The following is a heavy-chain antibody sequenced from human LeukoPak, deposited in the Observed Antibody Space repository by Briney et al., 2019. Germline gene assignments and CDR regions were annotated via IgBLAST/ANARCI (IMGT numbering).Heavy chain of an antibody. Sequence: ASVKVSCKASGYTFTSYGISWVRQAPGQGLEWMGWISAYNGNTNYAQKLQGRVTMTTDTSTSTAYMELRSLRSDDTAVYYCARERNYDYVWGSYDEYYFDYWGQGTLVTVSS. D-gene: IGHD3-16*01. CDR2: ISAYNGNT. CDR1: GYTFTSYG. V-gene: IGHV1-18*01. J-gene: IGHJ4*02. CDR3: ARERNYDYVWGSYDEYYFDY.